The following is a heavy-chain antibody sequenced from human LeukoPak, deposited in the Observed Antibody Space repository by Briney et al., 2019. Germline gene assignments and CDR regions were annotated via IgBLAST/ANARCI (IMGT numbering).Heavy chain of an antibody. CDR2: ISGDGGST. J-gene: IGHJ4*02. CDR3: ARASLSEIIAAETYFDS. D-gene: IGHD6-13*01. V-gene: IGHV3-43*02. Sequence: GGSLRLSCAASGFTFDDYAMHWVRQAPGKGLEWVSLISGDGGSTYYADSVKGRFTISRDNAKNSLFLQMNSLRAEDTAVYYCARASLSEIIAAETYFDSWGQGTLVTVSS. CDR1: GFTFDDYA.